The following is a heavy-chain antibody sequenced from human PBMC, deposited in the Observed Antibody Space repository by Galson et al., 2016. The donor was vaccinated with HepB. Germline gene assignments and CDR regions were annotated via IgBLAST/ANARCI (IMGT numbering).Heavy chain of an antibody. D-gene: IGHD4-17*01. V-gene: IGHV3-33*01. Sequence: SLRLSCAASGFTFSTYGMHWVRQAPGKGLEWVAVIWYGGSNQYSAHSVEGRFTISRDNSKNTVFLQMNSLRAEDTAVYYCARGRGYGDSPAYFDYWGQGTLVTVSS. CDR2: IWYGGSNQ. CDR3: ARGRGYGDSPAYFDY. J-gene: IGHJ4*02. CDR1: GFTFSTYG.